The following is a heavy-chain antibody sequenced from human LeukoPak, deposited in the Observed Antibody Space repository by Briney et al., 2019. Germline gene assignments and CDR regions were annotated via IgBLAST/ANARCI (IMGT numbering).Heavy chain of an antibody. CDR2: IYYSGST. Sequence: SETLSLTCTVSGGSISSYYWSWIRQPPGKGLGWIGYIYYSGSTNYNPSLKSRATISVDTSKNQFSLKLSSVTAADTAVYYCARGRGYSSSWYYYYYYMDVWGKGTTVTISS. V-gene: IGHV4-59*01. CDR1: GGSISSYY. D-gene: IGHD6-13*01. CDR3: ARGRGYSSSWYYYYYYMDV. J-gene: IGHJ6*03.